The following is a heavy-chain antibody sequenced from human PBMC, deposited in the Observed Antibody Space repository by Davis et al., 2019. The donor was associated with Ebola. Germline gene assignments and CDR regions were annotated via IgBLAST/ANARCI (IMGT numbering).Heavy chain of an antibody. CDR3: AKDSSSSSINWFDP. V-gene: IGHV3-30*18. CDR1: GFTFSSYG. CDR2: ISYDGSNK. J-gene: IGHJ5*02. D-gene: IGHD6-6*01. Sequence: GESLKISCAASGFTFSSYGMHWVRQAPGKGLEWVAVISYDGSNKYYADSVKGRFTISRDNSKNTLYLQMNSLRAEDTAVNYCAKDSSSSSINWFDPWGQGTLVTVSS.